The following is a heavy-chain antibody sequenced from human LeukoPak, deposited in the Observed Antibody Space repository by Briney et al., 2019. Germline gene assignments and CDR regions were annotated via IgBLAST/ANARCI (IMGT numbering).Heavy chain of an antibody. D-gene: IGHD3-16*01. V-gene: IGHV3-23*01. CDR3: VKVTYDYVWGSYES. CDR1: GFSFRSYV. Sequence: GGSPRLSCVGSGFSFRSYVMSWVRQAPEKGLEWVSALSGSGESTYYADSVKGRFTISRDNSKNTMYLQMNGLRVEDTAVYYCVKVTYDYVWGSYESWGQGTLVTVSS. CDR2: LSGSGEST. J-gene: IGHJ4*02.